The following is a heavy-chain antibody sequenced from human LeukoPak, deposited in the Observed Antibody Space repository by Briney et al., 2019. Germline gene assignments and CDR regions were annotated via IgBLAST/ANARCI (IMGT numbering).Heavy chain of an antibody. D-gene: IGHD6-6*01. CDR1: GFTFSSCS. Sequence: GGSLRLSCVASGFTFSSCSMTWVRQAPGKGLECVSTITPTADWTFYADSVKGRFSISRDNSRNTVYLQMNSLRAEDTAVYYCTRGPGRSSSPYYGMDVWGQGTTVTVSS. V-gene: IGHV3-23*01. J-gene: IGHJ6*02. CDR2: ITPTADWT. CDR3: TRGPGRSSSPYYGMDV.